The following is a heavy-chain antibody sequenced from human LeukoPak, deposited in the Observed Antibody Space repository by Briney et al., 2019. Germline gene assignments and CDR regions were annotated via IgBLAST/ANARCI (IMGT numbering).Heavy chain of an antibody. CDR1: GFTFNDFA. J-gene: IGHJ3*01. Sequence: GGPLRLSCAASGFTFNDFAMTWVRQAPGKGLEWVSTIADAGTYYADSVKGRFIISRDNSKNMLYLQLNSLRAGDTAMYYCARNLGPFDVRGHGTMVTVSS. V-gene: IGHV3-23*01. D-gene: IGHD3-16*01. CDR2: IADAGT. CDR3: ARNLGPFDV.